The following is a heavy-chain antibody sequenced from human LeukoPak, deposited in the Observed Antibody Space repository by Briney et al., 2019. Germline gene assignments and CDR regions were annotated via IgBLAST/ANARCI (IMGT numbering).Heavy chain of an antibody. J-gene: IGHJ4*02. D-gene: IGHD2-2*01. Sequence: GGSLRLSCAASGFTFSSYAMSWVRQAPGKGLEWVSAISGSGGSTYYADSVKGRFTISRDNSKNTLYLQMNSLRAEDTAVYYCAKDSKGSSTSFNDYWGQGTLVIVSS. CDR3: AKDSKGSSTSFNDY. V-gene: IGHV3-23*01. CDR2: ISGSGGST. CDR1: GFTFSSYA.